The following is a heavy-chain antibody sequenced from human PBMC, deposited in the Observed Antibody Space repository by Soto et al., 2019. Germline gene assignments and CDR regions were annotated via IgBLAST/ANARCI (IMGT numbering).Heavy chain of an antibody. D-gene: IGHD3-10*01. V-gene: IGHV4-59*08. J-gene: IGHJ4*02. CDR1: GGSISGYY. CDR2: IFHTGST. CDR3: ARQPYASGAYYFDY. Sequence: QVQLQESGPGLVKPSETLSLTCTVSGGSISGYYWSWIRQPPGKGLEWIGYIFHTGSTNYNPSLKSRVTMSVDTPKNQFSLRLSSVTAADTAVYYCARQPYASGAYYFDYWGQGALVTVSS.